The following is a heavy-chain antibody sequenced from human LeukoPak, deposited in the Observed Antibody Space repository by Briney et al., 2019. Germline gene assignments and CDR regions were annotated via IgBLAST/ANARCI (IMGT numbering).Heavy chain of an antibody. CDR1: GFTFSSYG. V-gene: IGHV3-30*18. D-gene: IGHD4-17*01. J-gene: IGHJ4*02. Sequence: GGSLILSCAAPGFTFSSYGMHWVRQAPGKGLEWVAVISYDGSSKYYADSVKGRFTISRDNSKNTLYLQMNSLRAEDTAVYYCAKAGGYGDYDYWGQGTLVTVSS. CDR3: AKAGGYGDYDY. CDR2: ISYDGSSK.